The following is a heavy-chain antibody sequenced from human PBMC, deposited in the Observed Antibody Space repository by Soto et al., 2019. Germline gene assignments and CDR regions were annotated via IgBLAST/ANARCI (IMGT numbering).Heavy chain of an antibody. CDR1: GESFSVYH. D-gene: IGHD3-16*01. J-gene: IGHJ5*02. V-gene: IGHV4-34*01. Sequence: PSETLSLTCAVFGESFSVYHWTWIRHSTGKGLEWIGEINLSGNTNYNPSLKSRVTISIDTPKKQFSLKLTSVTAADTAIYYCARVLVTYGGIMVPYNWFDTWGQGNLVTVSS. CDR3: ARVLVTYGGIMVPYNWFDT. CDR2: INLSGNT.